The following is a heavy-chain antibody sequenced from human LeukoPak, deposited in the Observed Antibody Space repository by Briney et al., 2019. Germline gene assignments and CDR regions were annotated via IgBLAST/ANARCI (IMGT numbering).Heavy chain of an antibody. J-gene: IGHJ6*02. D-gene: IGHD1-7*01. CDR2: INPSGGST. V-gene: IGHV1-46*01. Sequence: ASVKVSCKASGYTFTSYYMHWVRQAPGQGLEWMGIINPSGGSTSYAQKFQGRVTMTRDTSTSTVYMELSSLRSEDTAVYYCAREMAGGTTLKRTGMDVWGQGTTVTVSS. CDR1: GYTFTSYY. CDR3: AREMAGGTTLKRTGMDV.